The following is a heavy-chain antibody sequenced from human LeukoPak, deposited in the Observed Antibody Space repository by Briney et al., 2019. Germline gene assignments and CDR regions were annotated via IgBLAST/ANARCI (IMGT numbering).Heavy chain of an antibody. CDR1: GGSIGSGGYY. D-gene: IGHD2-2*02. CDR2: IYHSGST. J-gene: IGHJ3*02. CDR3: ARSGGDCSSTSCYTDAFDI. V-gene: IGHV4-30-2*01. Sequence: KPSETRSLTCTVSGGSIGSGGYYWSWFRQPPGKGLEWIGYIYHSGSTYYNPSLKSRVTISVDRSKNQFSLKLSSVTAADTAVYYCARSGGDCSSTSCYTDAFDIWGQGTMVTVSS.